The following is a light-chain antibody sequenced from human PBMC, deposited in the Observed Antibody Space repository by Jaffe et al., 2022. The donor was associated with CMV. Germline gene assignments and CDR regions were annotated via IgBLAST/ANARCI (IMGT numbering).Light chain of an antibody. V-gene: IGKV3D-15*01. CDR3: LQYNNWPLT. J-gene: IGKJ4*01. CDR2: VAS. Sequence: EIVMTQSPATLSVSPGERATLSCRASQSVSSNLAWYQQKPGQAPRLLIYVASSRATDIPPRFSGTASGTEFTLTISSLQSEDFAVYYCLQYNNWPLTFGGGTKVEI. CDR1: QSVSSN.